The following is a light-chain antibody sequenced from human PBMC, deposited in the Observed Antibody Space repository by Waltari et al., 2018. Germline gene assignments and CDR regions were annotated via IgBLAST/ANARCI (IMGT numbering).Light chain of an antibody. V-gene: IGKV3-20*01. CDR2: GSS. J-gene: IGKJ2*01. CDR3: QQYGSSPPT. Sequence: EIVLTQSQGTLSLSPGERAPLSCRASQSVTSSYLAWYQQKPGQAPSLLNYGSSSRAACIPDRFSGSGSGTDFTLTISRLEPEDVAVYCCQQYGSSPPTFGQGTKLEIK. CDR1: QSVTSSY.